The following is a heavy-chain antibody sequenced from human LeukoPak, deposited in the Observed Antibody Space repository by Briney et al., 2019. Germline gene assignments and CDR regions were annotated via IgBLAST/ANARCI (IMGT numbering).Heavy chain of an antibody. CDR2: IYTSGST. V-gene: IGHV4-4*07. D-gene: IGHD3-22*01. CDR3: ARAVTYYYDSSGYNYFDY. Sequence: SETLSLTCTVSGDSISSYYWSWIRQPAGKGLEWIGGIYTSGSTNYNPSLKSRVTMSVDTSKHQFSLKLSSVTAADTAVHYCARAVTYYYDSSGYNYFDYWGQGTLVTVSS. J-gene: IGHJ4*02. CDR1: GDSISSYY.